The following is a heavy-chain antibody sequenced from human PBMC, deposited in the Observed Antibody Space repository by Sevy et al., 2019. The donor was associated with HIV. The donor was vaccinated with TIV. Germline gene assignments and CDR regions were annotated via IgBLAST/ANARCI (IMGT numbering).Heavy chain of an antibody. Sequence: GGSLRLSCAASGFTFSRYWMSWVRQAPGKGLKWVANIKQDGSEKYYVDSVKGRFTISRDNAKKSLYLQMNSLRAEDTAVYCCARSLNHYDSSGYQMGFDYWGQGTLVTVSS. J-gene: IGHJ4*02. D-gene: IGHD3-22*01. CDR1: GFTFSRYW. V-gene: IGHV3-7*03. CDR2: IKQDGSEK. CDR3: ARSLNHYDSSGYQMGFDY.